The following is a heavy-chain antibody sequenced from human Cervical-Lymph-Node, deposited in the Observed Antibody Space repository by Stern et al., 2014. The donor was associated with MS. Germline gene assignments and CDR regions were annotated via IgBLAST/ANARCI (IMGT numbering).Heavy chain of an antibody. CDR2: ISTYDGNT. CDR1: GYTFTNYG. J-gene: IGHJ4*02. CDR3: ARGFHGYNYGDEDYFDF. Sequence: VQLVESGAEVKKPGASVKVSCKASGYTFTNYGISWVRQAPGQGLEWMGWISTYDGNTNYAQKFQGRVTMTTDTSTTTGYMRSLRSDDTAVYYCARGFHGYNYGDEDYFDFWGQGTLVTVSS. D-gene: IGHD5-18*01. V-gene: IGHV1-18*01.